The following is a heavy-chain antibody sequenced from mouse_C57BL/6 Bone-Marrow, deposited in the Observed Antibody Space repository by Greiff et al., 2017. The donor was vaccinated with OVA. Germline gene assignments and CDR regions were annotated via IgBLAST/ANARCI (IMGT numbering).Heavy chain of an antibody. J-gene: IGHJ4*01. CDR2: IGPGCGST. CDR1: GYTFTDYY. V-gene: IGHV1-77*01. CDR3: ARRRRIYYDYLMDY. D-gene: IGHD2-4*01. Sequence: QVQLQQSGAELVKPGASVKISCKASGYTFTDYYINWVKQRPGQGLEWIGKIGPGCGSTYYNEKFKGKATLTADKSSSTAYMQLSSLTSEDSAVYFCARRRRIYYDYLMDYWGQGTSVTVSS.